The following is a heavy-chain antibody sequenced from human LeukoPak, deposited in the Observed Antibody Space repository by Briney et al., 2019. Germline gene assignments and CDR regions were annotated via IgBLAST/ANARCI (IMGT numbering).Heavy chain of an antibody. CDR3: AKDRTSVHLWLSDLDY. J-gene: IGHJ4*02. Sequence: GGSLRLSCAASGFTFSSYVMHWVRQAPGKGLEWVAIISYDGSNKYYADSLKGRFTISRDNSKNTLFLQMNSLRAEDTAVYYCAKDRTSVHLWLSDLDYWGQGALVTVSS. CDR2: ISYDGSNK. D-gene: IGHD5-18*01. CDR1: GFTFSSYV. V-gene: IGHV3-30*18.